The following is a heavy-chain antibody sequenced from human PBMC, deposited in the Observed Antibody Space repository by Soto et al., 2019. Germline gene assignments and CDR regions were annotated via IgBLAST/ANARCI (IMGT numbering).Heavy chain of an antibody. CDR1: GYTFTSYD. V-gene: IGHV1-24*01. Sequence: ASVKVSCKASGYTFTSYDINWVRQAPGKGLEWMGGFDPEDGETIYAQKFQGRVTMTEDTSTDTAYMELSSLRSEDTAVYYCATARRYYDSSGYYYYGMDVWGQGTTVTVSS. J-gene: IGHJ6*02. CDR2: FDPEDGET. D-gene: IGHD3-22*01. CDR3: ATARRYYDSSGYYYYGMDV.